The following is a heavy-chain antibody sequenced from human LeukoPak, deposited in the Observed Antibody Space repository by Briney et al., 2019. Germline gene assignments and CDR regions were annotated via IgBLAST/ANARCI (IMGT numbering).Heavy chain of an antibody. CDR1: GFTFSSYA. D-gene: IGHD3-10*01. CDR3: AKGSSSGRPYFFDY. J-gene: IGHJ4*02. CDR2: ISGNSGSDT. V-gene: IGHV3-23*01. Sequence: GGSLRLSCAASGFTFSSYAMGWVRQAPGEGLEWFSAISGNSGSDTYYADAMKGRFTISRDNSKTTWYLTMNSRRAEDTAVYYGAKGSSSGRPYFFDYWGQGSLVAVSS.